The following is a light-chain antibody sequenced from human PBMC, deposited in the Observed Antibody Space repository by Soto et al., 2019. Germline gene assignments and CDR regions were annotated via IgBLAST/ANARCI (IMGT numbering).Light chain of an antibody. Sequence: QSVLTQSPSASASLGASVKLTCTLSSGHSSYAIAWHQQQPEKGPRYLMKLNSDGSHSKGDGIPDRFSGSSSGAERYLTISSLQSEDEAVYYCRTWGTGIQDVVFGGGTKLTVL. CDR3: RTWGTGIQDVV. J-gene: IGLJ2*01. CDR1: SGHSSYA. V-gene: IGLV4-69*01. CDR2: LNSDGSH.